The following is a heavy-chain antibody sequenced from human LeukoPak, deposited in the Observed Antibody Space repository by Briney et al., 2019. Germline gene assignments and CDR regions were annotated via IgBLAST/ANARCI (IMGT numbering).Heavy chain of an antibody. CDR1: GFSFSSYA. CDR2: IDGSGAYT. J-gene: IGHJ4*02. V-gene: IGHV3-23*01. D-gene: IGHD6-6*01. CDR3: AKGSAAGRPYYFDY. Sequence: GGSLRVSCAASGFSFSSYAMSWVRQVPGKELEWVSAIDGSGAYTYYADSVKGRFTISRDNSKNTLDLQMNSLRVEDTAVYYCAKGSAAGRPYYFDYWGQGTLGAASS.